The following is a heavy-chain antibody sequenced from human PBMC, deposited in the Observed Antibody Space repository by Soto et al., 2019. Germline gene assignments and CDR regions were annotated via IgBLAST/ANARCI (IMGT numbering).Heavy chain of an antibody. CDR1: GYTFTGYY. Sequence: ASVKVSCKASGYTFTGYYMHWVRQAPGQGLEWMGWINPNSGGTNYAQKFQGWVTMTRDTSISTAYMELSRLRSDDTAGYYCARAGRNWNYPMISDFDYWGQGXLVTVYS. CDR3: ARAGRNWNYPMISDFDY. CDR2: INPNSGGT. D-gene: IGHD1-7*01. J-gene: IGHJ4*02. V-gene: IGHV1-2*04.